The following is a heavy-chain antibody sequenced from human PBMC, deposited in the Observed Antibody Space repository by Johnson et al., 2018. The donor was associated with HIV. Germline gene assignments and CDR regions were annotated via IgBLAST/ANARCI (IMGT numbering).Heavy chain of an antibody. V-gene: IGHV3-30*04. CDR1: GFTFSSYA. J-gene: IGHJ3*02. CDR3: ARGGTMIVVVITYDAFDI. D-gene: IGHD3-22*01. Sequence: VQLVESGGGVVQPGRSLRLSCAASGFTFSSYAMHWVRQAPGKGLEWVAVISYDGSNKYYADSVKGRFTISRDNSKNTLYLQMKSLRAEDTAVYYCARGGTMIVVVITYDAFDIWGQGTMVTVSS. CDR2: ISYDGSNK.